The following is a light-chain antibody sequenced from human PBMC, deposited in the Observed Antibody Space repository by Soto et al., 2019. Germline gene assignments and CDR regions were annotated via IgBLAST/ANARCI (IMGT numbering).Light chain of an antibody. Sequence: DIQMTQSPSTLSASVGDRVTITCRASQSISSWLAWYQQKPGKAPKLLIYDASSLESGVTSRFSGSGSEQEFTLTIHSLQPDDFATYYCQQYNSYSFGQRTNV. V-gene: IGKV1-5*01. CDR2: DAS. J-gene: IGKJ1*01. CDR1: QSISSW. CDR3: QQYNSYS.